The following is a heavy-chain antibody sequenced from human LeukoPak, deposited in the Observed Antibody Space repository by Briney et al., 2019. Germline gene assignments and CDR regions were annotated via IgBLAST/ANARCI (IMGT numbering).Heavy chain of an antibody. CDR3: AREGWGSVYAFDI. CDR1: GYSISSGYY. D-gene: IGHD7-27*01. J-gene: IGHJ3*02. CDR2: IYHSGST. Sequence: PSETLSPTCAVSGYSISSGYYWGWIRQPPGKGLEWIGSIYHSGSTYYNPSLKSRVTISVDTSKNQFSLKLSSVTAADTAVYYCAREGWGSVYAFDIWGQGTMVTVSS. V-gene: IGHV4-38-2*02.